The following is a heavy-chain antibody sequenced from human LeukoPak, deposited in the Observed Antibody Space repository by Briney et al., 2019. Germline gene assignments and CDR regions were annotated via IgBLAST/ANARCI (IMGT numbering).Heavy chain of an antibody. CDR3: ARDPLDCSGGSCSDY. CDR1: GGTFSSYA. Sequence: GASVKVSCKASGGTFSSYAISWVRHAPGQGLEWMGRIIPIFGTANYAQKFQGRVTITTDESTSTAYMELSSLRSEDTAVYYCARDPLDCSGGSCSDYWGQGTLVTVSS. D-gene: IGHD2-15*01. CDR2: IIPIFGTA. J-gene: IGHJ4*02. V-gene: IGHV1-69*05.